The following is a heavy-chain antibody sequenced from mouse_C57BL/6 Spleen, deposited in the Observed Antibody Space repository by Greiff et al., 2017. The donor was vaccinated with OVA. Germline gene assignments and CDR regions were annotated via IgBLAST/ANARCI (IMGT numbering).Heavy chain of an antibody. CDR3: ARTGYGSSYDYWYFDV. CDR1: GFNIKDYY. D-gene: IGHD1-1*01. V-gene: IGHV14-2*01. J-gene: IGHJ1*03. Sequence: EVKLVASGAELVKPGASVKLSCTASGFNIKDYYMHWVKQSTEQGLEWIGRIDPEDGETKYAPKFQGKATITAATSSNTAYLQLSSLTSEDTAVYYGARTGYGSSYDYWYFDVWGTGTTVTVSS. CDR2: IDPEDGET.